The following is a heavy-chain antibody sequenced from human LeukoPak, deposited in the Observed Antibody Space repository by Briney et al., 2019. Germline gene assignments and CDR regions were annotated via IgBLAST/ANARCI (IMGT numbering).Heavy chain of an antibody. CDR2: IYYSGST. CDR1: GGSISSGGYY. J-gene: IGHJ4*02. V-gene: IGHV4-31*01. D-gene: IGHD3-10*01. Sequence: SETLSLTCTVSGGSISSGGYYWSWIRQHPGEGLEWIGYIYYSGSTYYTPSLKRPVTISVDPSTNQSSLKARSLVAALTAVYYCARDRYYGSGSYDYWGQGTLVTVSS. CDR3: ARDRYYGSGSYDY.